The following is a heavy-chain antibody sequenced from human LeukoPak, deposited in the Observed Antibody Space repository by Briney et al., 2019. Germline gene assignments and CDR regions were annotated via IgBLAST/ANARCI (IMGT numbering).Heavy chain of an antibody. J-gene: IGHJ6*03. CDR2: IHYSGST. CDR1: GYSISTGYY. V-gene: IGHV4-61*01. CDR3: ARTTEGYAGGPGYSYYYYMDV. D-gene: IGHD5-12*01. Sequence: SSETLSLTCTVSGYSISTGYYWDWIRQPPGQGLEWIGYIHYSGSTHYNPSLKSRVTISVDTSKNQVSLKLRSVTAADTAVYYCARTTEGYAGGPGYSYYYYMDVWGKGTTVTISS.